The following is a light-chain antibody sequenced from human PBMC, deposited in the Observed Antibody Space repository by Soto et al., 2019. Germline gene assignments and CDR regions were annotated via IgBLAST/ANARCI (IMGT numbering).Light chain of an antibody. CDR3: CSYAGSSTIGV. V-gene: IGLV2-23*03. CDR1: SSDVGSYKL. J-gene: IGLJ2*01. CDR2: EGS. Sequence: QSVLTQPASVSGSPGQSITISCTGTSSDVGSYKLVSWYQQHPGKAPKLMIYEGSKRPSGVSNRFSGSMSGNTASLAISGLEAEDEADYYCCSYAGSSTIGVFGGGTLLTVL.